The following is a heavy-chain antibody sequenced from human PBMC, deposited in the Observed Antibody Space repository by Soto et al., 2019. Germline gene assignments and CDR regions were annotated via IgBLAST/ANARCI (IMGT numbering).Heavy chain of an antibody. J-gene: IGHJ5*02. CDR3: AKSDWFDP. Sequence: PGGSLSLSSAVSGCQFSGHGVRWVRQAPGKGLVWVSRIHSDGSRTTYADSVKGRFTISRDNAKNTLYLQMNSLRAEDTAVYYCAKSDWFDPWGQGTLVTVSS. V-gene: IGHV3-74*01. CDR2: IHSDGSRT. CDR1: GCQFSGHG.